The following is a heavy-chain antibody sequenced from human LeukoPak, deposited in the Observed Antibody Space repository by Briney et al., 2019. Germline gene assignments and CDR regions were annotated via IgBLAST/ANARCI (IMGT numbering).Heavy chain of an antibody. Sequence: SETLSLTCTVSGGSISSYYWSWIWQPPGKGLEWIGYIYYSGSTNYNPSLKSRVTISVDTSKNQFSLKLSSVTAADTAVYYCALYGSGSYYNELWFDPWGQGTLVTVSS. CDR3: ALYGSGSYYNELWFDP. CDR2: IYYSGST. CDR1: GGSISSYY. D-gene: IGHD3-10*01. J-gene: IGHJ5*02. V-gene: IGHV4-59*01.